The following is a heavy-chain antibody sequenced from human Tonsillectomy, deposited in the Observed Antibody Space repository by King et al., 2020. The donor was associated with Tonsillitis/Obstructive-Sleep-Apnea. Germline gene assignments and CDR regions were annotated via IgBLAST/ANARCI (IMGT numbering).Heavy chain of an antibody. CDR2: IYYAGTI. Sequence: VQLQESGPGLVKPSETLSLTCTVSGGSVTSGDYYWSWIRQPPGKGLEWIGFIYYAGTINYNPSLRSRVTMSADTSKNQFSLSLSSVTAADTAVYYCAREGRGNWLDPWGQGTLVTVSS. V-gene: IGHV4-61*08. CDR3: AREGRGNWLDP. J-gene: IGHJ5*02. CDR1: GGSVTSGDYY. D-gene: IGHD3-10*01.